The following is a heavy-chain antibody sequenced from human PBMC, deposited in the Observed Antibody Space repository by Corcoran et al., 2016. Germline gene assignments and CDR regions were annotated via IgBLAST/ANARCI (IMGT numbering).Heavy chain of an antibody. Sequence: QVQLVQSGAEVKKPGASVKVSCKASGYTFTSYYMHWVRQAPGQGLEWMGIINPSGGSTSYAQKFQGRVTMTRDTSTSTVYMELSSLRSEDTAVYYCASRGGWPYYVDYWGQGTLVTVSS. CDR1: GYTFTSYY. V-gene: IGHV1-46*01. CDR2: INPSGGST. CDR3: ASRGGWPYYVDY. D-gene: IGHD6-19*01. J-gene: IGHJ4*02.